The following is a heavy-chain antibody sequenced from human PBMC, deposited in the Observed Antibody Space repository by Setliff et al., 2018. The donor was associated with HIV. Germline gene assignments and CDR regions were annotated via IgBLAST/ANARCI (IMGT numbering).Heavy chain of an antibody. V-gene: IGHV4-61*03. J-gene: IGHJ6*02. CDR3: ARARYIVIRGDVGMDV. CDR1: GDSVSSRSYY. Sequence: PSETLSLTCTVSGDSVSSRSYYWSWIRQPPGKGLEWIGYIYYSGSTNYNPSLKSRVTISVDTSKNHFSLKLRSVTAADTAVYYCARARYIVIRGDVGMDVWGPGTTVTVSS. CDR2: IYYSGST. D-gene: IGHD3-10*01.